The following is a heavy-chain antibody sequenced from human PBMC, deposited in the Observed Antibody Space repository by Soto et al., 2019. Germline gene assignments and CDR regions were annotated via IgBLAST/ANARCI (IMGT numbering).Heavy chain of an antibody. Sequence: SETLSLTCAVYGGSFSGYYWTWIRQPPGTGLEWIGEINHSGSTNYNPSLKSRVTISVDTSKNQFSLKLTSVTAAHTAVYYCARDKITGIFDYWGQGTLVTVSS. J-gene: IGHJ4*02. CDR2: INHSGST. D-gene: IGHD2-8*02. CDR1: GGSFSGYY. CDR3: ARDKITGIFDY. V-gene: IGHV4-34*01.